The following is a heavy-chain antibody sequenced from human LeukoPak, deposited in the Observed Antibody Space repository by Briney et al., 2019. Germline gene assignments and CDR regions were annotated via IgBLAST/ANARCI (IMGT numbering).Heavy chain of an antibody. CDR3: AKDVSSSWSHYYYGMDV. CDR2: ISWNSGSI. V-gene: IGHV3-9*01. Sequence: GRSLRLSCAASGFTFDDYAMHCVRQAPGKGLEWVSGISWNSGSIGYADSVKGRFTISRDNAKNSLYLQMNSLRAEDTALYYCAKDVSSSWSHYYYGMDVWGQGTTVTVSS. CDR1: GFTFDDYA. D-gene: IGHD6-13*01. J-gene: IGHJ6*02.